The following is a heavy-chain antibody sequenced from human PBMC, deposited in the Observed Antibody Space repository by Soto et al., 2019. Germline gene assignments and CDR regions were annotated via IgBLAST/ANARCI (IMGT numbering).Heavy chain of an antibody. D-gene: IGHD4-4*01. CDR1: GGSMSSNY. CDR2: VYYGGT. Sequence: SETLSLTCTVSGGSMSSNYWSWIRQSPAKGLEWIGFVYYGGTNYNPSFESRVTMSVDTPKKQFSLELTDVTAADTAVYYCVSYRGAFSFDSWGQGNLVTVSS. V-gene: IGHV4-59*01. CDR3: VSYRGAFSFDS. J-gene: IGHJ4*02.